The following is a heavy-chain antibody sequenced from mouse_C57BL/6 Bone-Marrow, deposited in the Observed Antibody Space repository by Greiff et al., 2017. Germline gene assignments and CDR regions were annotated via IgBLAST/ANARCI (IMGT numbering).Heavy chain of an antibody. CDR2: IDPENGDT. CDR1: GFNIKDDY. J-gene: IGHJ3*01. V-gene: IGHV14-4*01. Sequence: VQLKESGAELVRPGASDKLSCTASGFNIKDDYMHWVKQRPEQGLEWIGWIDPENGDTEYASKFQGKATITVDTSSNTAYLQLSSLTSEDTAVYYCTRIAYWGQGTLVTVSA. CDR3: TRIAY.